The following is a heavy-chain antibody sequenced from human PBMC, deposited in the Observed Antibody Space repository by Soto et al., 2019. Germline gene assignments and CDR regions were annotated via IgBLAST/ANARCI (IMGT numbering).Heavy chain of an antibody. Sequence: VASVKVSCKAYGFTFTSSAVQWVRQARGQRLEWIGWIVVGSGNTNYAQKFQERVTITRDMSTSTAYMELSSLRSEDTAVYYCAADLETTVTTYYYYGMDVWGQGTTVTISS. CDR2: IVVGSGNT. CDR3: AADLETTVTTYYYYGMDV. D-gene: IGHD4-17*01. CDR1: GFTFTSSA. V-gene: IGHV1-58*01. J-gene: IGHJ6*02.